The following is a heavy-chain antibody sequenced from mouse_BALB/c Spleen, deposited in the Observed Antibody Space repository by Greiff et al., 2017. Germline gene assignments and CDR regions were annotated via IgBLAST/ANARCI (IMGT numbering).Heavy chain of an antibody. J-gene: IGHJ1*01. Sequence: VQLKQSGAELVKPGASVKLSCTASGFNIKDTYMHWVKQRPEQGLEWIGRIDPANGNTKYDPKFQGKATITADTSSNTAYLQLSSLTSEDTAVYYCARVYYTADWYFDVWGAGTTVTVSS. CDR3: ARVYYTADWYFDV. CDR2: IDPANGNT. CDR1: GFNIKDTY. D-gene: IGHD2-12*01. V-gene: IGHV14-3*02.